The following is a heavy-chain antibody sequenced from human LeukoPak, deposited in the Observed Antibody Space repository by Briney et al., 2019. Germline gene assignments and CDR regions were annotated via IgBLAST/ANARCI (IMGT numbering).Heavy chain of an antibody. J-gene: IGHJ1*01. Sequence: GGSLRLSCAASGFTVSSNFMSWVRQAPGKGLEWVSVIYSGGSTYYADSVKGRFTISRDNSKNTLYLQMNSLRAEDTAVYYCSKVGRKATPTSKAEFFPPWGQGTLVTVSS. CDR3: SKVGRKATPTSKAEFFPP. CDR1: GFTVSSNF. CDR2: IYSGGST. D-gene: IGHD5-12*01. V-gene: IGHV3-53*01.